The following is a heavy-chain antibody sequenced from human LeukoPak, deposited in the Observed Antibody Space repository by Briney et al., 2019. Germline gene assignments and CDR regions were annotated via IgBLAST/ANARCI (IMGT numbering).Heavy chain of an antibody. CDR1: GGSISSSSYY. D-gene: IGHD6-19*01. CDR2: IYYSGST. V-gene: IGHV4-39*07. CDR3: ASTSGWFLRH. J-gene: IGHJ1*01. Sequence: ASETLSLTCTVSGGSISSSSYYWGWIRQPPGKGLEWIGSIYYSGSTYYNPSLKSRVTISVDTSKNQFSLKLSSVTAADTAVYYCASTSGWFLRHWGQGTLVTVSS.